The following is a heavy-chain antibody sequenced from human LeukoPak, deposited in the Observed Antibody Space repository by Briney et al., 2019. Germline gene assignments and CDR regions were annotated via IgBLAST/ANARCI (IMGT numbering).Heavy chain of an antibody. Sequence: PGGSLRLSCAASGFTFSSYTMNWVRQAPGRGLEWVSYISTVGTSIHYADSVKGRFTISRDNAKNSLNLQMNSLRDEDTAVYYCAREGYYGAFDIWGQGTVVTVSS. CDR1: GFTFSSYT. V-gene: IGHV3-48*02. J-gene: IGHJ3*02. CDR3: AREGYYGAFDI. D-gene: IGHD3-10*01. CDR2: ISTVGTSI.